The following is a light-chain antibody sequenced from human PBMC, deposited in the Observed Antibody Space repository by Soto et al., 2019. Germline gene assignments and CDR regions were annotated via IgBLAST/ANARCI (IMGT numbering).Light chain of an antibody. CDR2: DVN. J-gene: IGLJ1*01. Sequence: QSALTQPRSVSGSPGQSVTISCTGSSSDVGAYNYVSWYQQHPGKAPKLIIHDVNSRPSGIPDRFSGSKSGNTASLIISGLQAEDAADYYCFSYTSSGTYVFGTGTKLTVL. V-gene: IGLV2-11*01. CDR1: SSDVGAYNY. CDR3: FSYTSSGTYV.